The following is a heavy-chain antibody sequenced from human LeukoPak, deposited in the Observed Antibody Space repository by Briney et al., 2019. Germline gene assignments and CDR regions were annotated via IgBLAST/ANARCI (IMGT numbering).Heavy chain of an antibody. CDR2: ISAYNGNT. CDR3: ARVDCSSTSCYAYDAFDI. J-gene: IGHJ3*02. Sequence: GASVKVSCKASGYTFTSYGISWVRQAPGQGLEWMGWISAYNGNTNYAQKLQGRVTMTTDTSTSTAYMELRSLRSDDTAVYYCARVDCSSTSCYAYDAFDIWGQGTMVTVSS. V-gene: IGHV1-18*04. CDR1: GYTFTSYG. D-gene: IGHD2-2*01.